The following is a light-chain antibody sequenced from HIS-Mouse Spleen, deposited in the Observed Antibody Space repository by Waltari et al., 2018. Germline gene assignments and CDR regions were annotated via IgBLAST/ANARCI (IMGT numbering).Light chain of an antibody. CDR1: QGVSSSY. Sequence: IVLTQSPGTLSLSPGERATLSCRASQGVSSSYLAWDQQKPGQAPRLLIDGASSRATCITDRFSGSGSGTDFTLTISGLETEDFAVYYCQQYGSSFTFGPGTKVDIK. J-gene: IGKJ3*01. CDR2: GAS. V-gene: IGKV3-20*01. CDR3: QQYGSSFT.